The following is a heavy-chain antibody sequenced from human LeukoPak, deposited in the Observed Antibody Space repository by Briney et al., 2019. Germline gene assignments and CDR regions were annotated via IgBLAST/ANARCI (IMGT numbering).Heavy chain of an antibody. Sequence: GGSLRLSCAASGFTFSSYSMNWVRQAPGKGLEWVSSISSSSSYIYYADSVKGRFTISRDNAKNSLYLQMNSLRAEDTALYYCAKPKDNSLYCFDYWGQGTLVTVSS. CDR2: ISSSSSYI. V-gene: IGHV3-21*01. J-gene: IGHJ4*02. CDR3: AKPKDNSLYCFDY. D-gene: IGHD1-20*01. CDR1: GFTFSSYS.